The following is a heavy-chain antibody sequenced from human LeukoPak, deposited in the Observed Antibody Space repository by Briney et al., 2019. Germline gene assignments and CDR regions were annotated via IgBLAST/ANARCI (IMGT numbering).Heavy chain of an antibody. D-gene: IGHD4-17*01. CDR2: IYYSGST. Sequence: PSETLSLTCTVSGGSIISGGYYWSWIRQHPGKGLEWIGYIYYSGSTYYNPSLKSRVTISVDTSKNQFSLKLSSVTAADTAVYYCARGVGDTLGYAFDIWGQGTMVTVSS. J-gene: IGHJ3*02. V-gene: IGHV4-31*03. CDR3: ARGVGDTLGYAFDI. CDR1: GGSIISGGYY.